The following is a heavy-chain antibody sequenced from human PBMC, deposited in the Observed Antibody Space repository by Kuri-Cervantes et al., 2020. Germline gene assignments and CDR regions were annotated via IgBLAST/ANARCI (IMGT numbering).Heavy chain of an antibody. CDR3: ARAKTYSSSWGGYYYYCGMDV. CDR2: IWYDGSNK. CDR1: GFTFSSYG. J-gene: IGHJ6*02. Sequence: GESLKISCAASGFTFSSYGMHWVRQAPGKGLEWVAVIWYDGSNKYYADSVKGRFTISRDNSKNTLYLQMNSLRVEDTAVYYCARAKTYSSSWGGYYYYCGMDVWGQGTTVTVSS. V-gene: IGHV3-33*01. D-gene: IGHD6-13*01.